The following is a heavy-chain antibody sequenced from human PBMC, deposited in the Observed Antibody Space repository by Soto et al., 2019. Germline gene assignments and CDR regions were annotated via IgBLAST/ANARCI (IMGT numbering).Heavy chain of an antibody. CDR3: ASGIQLWLRRINNGYSG. Sequence: QVQLVQSGAEVKKPESSVKVSCKAPGGTFSTYAISWVRQAPGQGLEWMGGIIPMFGTANYAQRFQDRVTITADESTNTVSMEMSSLRSEETAVYFCASGIQLWLRRINNGYSGWGQGTLVTVSS. D-gene: IGHD5-18*01. V-gene: IGHV1-69*12. J-gene: IGHJ4*02. CDR1: GGTFSTYA. CDR2: IIPMFGTA.